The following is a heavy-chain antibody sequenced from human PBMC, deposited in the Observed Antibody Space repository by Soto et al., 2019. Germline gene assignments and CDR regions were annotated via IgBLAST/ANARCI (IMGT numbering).Heavy chain of an antibody. CDR1: SGSISSNNW. D-gene: IGHD5-18*01. J-gene: IGHJ4*02. Sequence: QVQLQESGPGLVKPSGTLSLTCGVSSGSISSNNWWSWVRQAPGKGLEWIGEIHDDGATNYNPSLTGRVTIAVDKSNNHFSLWMSVVTAADTAVYYWARQTYSYSWHRGGQGALVTVSS. CDR3: ARQTYSYSWHR. CDR2: IHDDGAT. V-gene: IGHV4-4*02.